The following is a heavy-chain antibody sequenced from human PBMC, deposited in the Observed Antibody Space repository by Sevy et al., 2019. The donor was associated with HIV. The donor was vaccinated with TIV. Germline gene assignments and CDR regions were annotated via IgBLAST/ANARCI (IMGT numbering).Heavy chain of an antibody. CDR3: ARDHYDFWSGYYKKWFDP. CDR1: GGSISSYY. Sequence: SETQSLTCTVSGGSISSYYWSWIRQPAGKGLEWIGRIYTSRSTNYNPSLKSRVTMSVDTSKNQFSLKLSSVTAADTAVYYCARDHYDFWSGYYKKWFDPWGQGTLVTVSS. V-gene: IGHV4-4*07. D-gene: IGHD3-3*01. J-gene: IGHJ5*02. CDR2: IYTSRST.